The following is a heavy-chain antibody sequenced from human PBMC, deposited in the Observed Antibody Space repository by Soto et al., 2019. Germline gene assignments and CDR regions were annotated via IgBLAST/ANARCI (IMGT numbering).Heavy chain of an antibody. CDR2: IHYSGSP. Sequence: SETLSLTCTVSGGSLSSYYWSWIRQPPGKGLEWIGYIHYSGSPNYNPSLKSRVTISVDTSKNQFSLKLSSVTAADTAVYYCARQVAVTGKVDYWGQGTLVTVSA. CDR1: GGSLSSYY. D-gene: IGHD6-19*01. V-gene: IGHV4-59*08. CDR3: ARQVAVTGKVDY. J-gene: IGHJ4*02.